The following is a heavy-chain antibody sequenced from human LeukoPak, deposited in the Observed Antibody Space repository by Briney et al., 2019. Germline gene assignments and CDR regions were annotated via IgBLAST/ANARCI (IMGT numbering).Heavy chain of an antibody. D-gene: IGHD1-7*01. Sequence: PGGSLRLSCAASGFTFSSYSMNWVRQAPGKGLEWVSSISSSSYIYYADSVKGRFTISRDNAKNSLYLQMNSLRAEDTAVYYCARGPFGTFAVDYWGQGTLVTVSS. J-gene: IGHJ4*02. CDR2: ISSSSYI. V-gene: IGHV3-21*01. CDR1: GFTFSSYS. CDR3: ARGPFGTFAVDY.